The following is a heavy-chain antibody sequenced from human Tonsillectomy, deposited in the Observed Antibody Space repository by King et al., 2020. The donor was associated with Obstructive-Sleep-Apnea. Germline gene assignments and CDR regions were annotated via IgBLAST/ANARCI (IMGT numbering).Heavy chain of an antibody. CDR2: LSYDGTKE. Sequence: VQLVESGGGVVQPGRSLRLSCAASGFTFHRSDMHWVRQAPGKGLEWVANLSYDGTKEYYADSVKGRFTISRDNSKNTLYLQMNSLRVEDTAVYYCAKGQPNDYWGQGPLVTVSS. J-gene: IGHJ4*02. D-gene: IGHD5-18*01. V-gene: IGHV3-30*18. CDR1: GFTFHRSD. CDR3: AKGQPNDY.